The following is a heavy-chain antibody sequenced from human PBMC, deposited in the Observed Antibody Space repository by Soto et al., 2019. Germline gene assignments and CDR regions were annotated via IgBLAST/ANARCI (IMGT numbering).Heavy chain of an antibody. CDR3: ARVGFDASMVYAIFPNWFDP. CDR1: GYTFTSYG. J-gene: IGHJ5*02. V-gene: IGHV1-18*01. D-gene: IGHD2-8*01. Sequence: QVQLVQSGAEVKKPGASVKVSCKASGYTFTSYGITWVRQAPGQGLEWMGWISAYNGNTNYAQKLQGRVTMTTDTSASTAYMELRSLRSDDTAVYYCARVGFDASMVYAIFPNWFDPWGQGTLVTVSS. CDR2: ISAYNGNT.